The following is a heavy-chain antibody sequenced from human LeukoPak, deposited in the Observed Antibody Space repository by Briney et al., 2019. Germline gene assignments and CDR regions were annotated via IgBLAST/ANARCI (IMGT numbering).Heavy chain of an antibody. CDR3: AKGSKEVLFTRDHYMDV. D-gene: IGHD3-3*01. Sequence: PGGFLRLSCAASGFTFSSYAMHWVRQAPGKGLEWVTFIRYDGSNKYYADSVKGRFTISRDNSKNTLYLQMNSLRAEDTAVYYCAKGSKEVLFTRDHYMDVWGKGTTVTISS. J-gene: IGHJ6*03. CDR1: GFTFSSYA. CDR2: IRYDGSNK. V-gene: IGHV3-30*02.